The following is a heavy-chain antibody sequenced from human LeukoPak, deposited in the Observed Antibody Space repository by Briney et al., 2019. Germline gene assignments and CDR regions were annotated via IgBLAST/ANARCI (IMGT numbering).Heavy chain of an antibody. D-gene: IGHD2-21*01. CDR3: ARVSRIGIGRLAPSDYMDV. Sequence: ASVKVSCKASGYTFTNHHINWVRQATGQGLEWMGWMYPNSGETGSAPKFQGRLTMTRDTSINTAYLDLSTLTFEDTAVYFCARVSRIGIGRLAPSDYMDVWGEGTSVTISS. CDR2: MYPNSGET. CDR1: GYTFTNHH. V-gene: IGHV1-8*02. J-gene: IGHJ6*03.